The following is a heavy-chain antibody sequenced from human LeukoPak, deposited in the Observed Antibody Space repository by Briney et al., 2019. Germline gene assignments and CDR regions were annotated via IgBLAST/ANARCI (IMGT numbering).Heavy chain of an antibody. V-gene: IGHV1-2*02. CDR1: GYTFTGYY. D-gene: IGHD1-1*01. Sequence: AASVKVSCKASGYTFTGYYMHWVRQAPGQGLEWMGWINPNSGGTNYAQKFQGRVTMTRDTSISTAYMELSRLRSDDTAVYYCASFSSLNDYYGMDVWGQGTMVTVSS. J-gene: IGHJ6*02. CDR2: INPNSGGT. CDR3: ASFSSLNDYYGMDV.